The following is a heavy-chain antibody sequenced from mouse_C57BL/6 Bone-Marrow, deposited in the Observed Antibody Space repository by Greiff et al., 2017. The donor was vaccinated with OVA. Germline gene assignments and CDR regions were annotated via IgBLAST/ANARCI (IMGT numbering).Heavy chain of an antibody. D-gene: IGHD3-2*02. V-gene: IGHV1-64*01. Sequence: QVQLQQPGAELVKPGASVKLSCKASGYTFTSYWMHWVKQRPGQGLEWIGMIHPNSGSTNYNEKFKSKATLTVDKSSSTAYMQLSSLTSEDSAVYYCARRGQLMSWFAYWGQGTLVTVSA. CDR1: GYTFTSYW. J-gene: IGHJ3*01. CDR3: ARRGQLMSWFAY. CDR2: IHPNSGST.